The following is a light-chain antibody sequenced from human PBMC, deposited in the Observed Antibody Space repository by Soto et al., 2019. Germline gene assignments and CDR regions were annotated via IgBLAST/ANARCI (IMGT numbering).Light chain of an antibody. CDR2: GAS. V-gene: IGKV3-20*01. J-gene: IGKJ4*01. CDR3: QQYGSSPLT. CDR1: QSVSSSY. Sequence: EIVLTQSPGTLSLSPGERATLSCSASQSVSSSYLAWYQQKPGQAPRLLIYGASSSATGIPDRFSGSGSGTNFALTISRLEPEDFAVYYCQQYGSSPLTFGGETKVEIK.